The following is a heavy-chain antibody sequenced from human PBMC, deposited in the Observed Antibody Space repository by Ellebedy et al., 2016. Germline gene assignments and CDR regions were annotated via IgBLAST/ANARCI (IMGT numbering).Heavy chain of an antibody. CDR2: ISGSGGST. Sequence: GGSLRLSXAASGFTFSSYAMSWVRQAPGKGLEWVSAISGSGGSTYYADSVKGRFTISRDNSKNTLYLQMNSLRAEDTAVYYCARDPSSSGWYEGKGSSFDYWGQGTLVTVSS. V-gene: IGHV3-23*01. CDR1: GFTFSSYA. CDR3: ARDPSSSGWYEGKGSSFDY. J-gene: IGHJ4*02. D-gene: IGHD6-19*01.